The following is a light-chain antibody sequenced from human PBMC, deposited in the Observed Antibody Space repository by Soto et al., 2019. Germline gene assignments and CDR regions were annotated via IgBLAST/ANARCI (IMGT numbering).Light chain of an antibody. CDR1: QSVSSSY. CDR2: GAS. J-gene: IGKJ4*01. V-gene: IGKV3-20*01. CDR3: HQYASSPLT. Sequence: EIVLTQSPGTLSLSPGERATLSCRASQSVSSSYLAWYQQKPGQAPRLLIYGASSRATGIPDRFSGSGSGTDFTLTISRLAPEDFAVYYCHQYASSPLTFGGGTKAEIK.